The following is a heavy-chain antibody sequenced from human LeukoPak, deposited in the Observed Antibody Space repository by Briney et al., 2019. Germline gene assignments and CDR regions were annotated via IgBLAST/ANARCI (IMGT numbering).Heavy chain of an antibody. J-gene: IGHJ5*02. V-gene: IGHV4-39*01. CDR2: IYYSGST. D-gene: IGHD6-19*01. CDR3: ARPWGGLVSWFDP. CDR1: GGSISSSSYY. Sequence: SETLSLTCTVSGGSISSSSYYWGWIRQPPGKGLEWIGSIYYSGSTYYNPSLKSRVTISVDTSKNQFSLKLSSVTAADTAAYYCARPWGGLVSWFDPWGQGTLVTVSS.